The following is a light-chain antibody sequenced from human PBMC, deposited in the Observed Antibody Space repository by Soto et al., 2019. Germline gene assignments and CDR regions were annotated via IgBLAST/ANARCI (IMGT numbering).Light chain of an antibody. Sequence: QSVLTQPASVSESPGQSITISCTGTVSDLGTYNYVSWYQQHPGKAPRLLIFEVNNRPSGVSSRFSGSKSGYTASLTISGLQVEDEADYYCSSYTSDSTWVFGGGTKLTVL. J-gene: IGLJ3*02. V-gene: IGLV2-14*01. CDR2: EVN. CDR3: SSYTSDSTWV. CDR1: VSDLGTYNY.